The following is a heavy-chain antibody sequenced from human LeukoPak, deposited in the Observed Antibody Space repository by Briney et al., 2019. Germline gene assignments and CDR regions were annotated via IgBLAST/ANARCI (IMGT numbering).Heavy chain of an antibody. Sequence: GPSLRLSYASLGFTVSSKYKRRIRKARWTGLKCGPVFYSGASTYCADSVQGRSTISRDNSRNTLYFQMNSLRAEDTAVYYCARGPGWNYFDYWGQGTLVSLSS. CDR3: ARGPGWNYFDY. J-gene: IGHJ4*02. D-gene: IGHD6-19*01. CDR2: FYSGAST. CDR1: GFTVSSKY. V-gene: IGHV3-66*01.